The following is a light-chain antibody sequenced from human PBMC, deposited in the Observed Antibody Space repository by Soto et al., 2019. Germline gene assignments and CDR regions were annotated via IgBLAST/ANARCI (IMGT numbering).Light chain of an antibody. V-gene: IGLV1-51*01. J-gene: IGLJ2*01. CDR1: SSNIGGNS. CDR3: ETWDSSLSAVV. Sequence: QSVLTQPPSVSAAPGQKVTISCSGSSSNIGGNSVSWYQQLPGTAPKLLIHDNNKRPSGIPDRFSGSKSGTSATLGITGLQTGDEADYYCETWDSSLSAVVFGGGTKVTVL. CDR2: DNN.